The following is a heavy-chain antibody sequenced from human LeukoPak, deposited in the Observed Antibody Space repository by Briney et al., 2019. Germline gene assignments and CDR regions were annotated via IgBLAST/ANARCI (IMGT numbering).Heavy chain of an antibody. J-gene: IGHJ4*02. CDR1: GFRFSSYY. Sequence: GGSLRLTCAVYGFRFSSYYRNWIRQAPGKGLEWVANIKQDENKNYYLDSVKGRFTISSDNAKNSLYLQMNSLRVEDTAVYYCGGMGCWGQGTLVTVSS. CDR3: GGMGC. V-gene: IGHV3-7*05. D-gene: IGHD1-1*01. CDR2: IKQDENKN.